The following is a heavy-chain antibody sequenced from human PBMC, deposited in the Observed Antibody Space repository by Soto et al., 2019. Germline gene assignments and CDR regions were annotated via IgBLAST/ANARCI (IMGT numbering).Heavy chain of an antibody. CDR2: IYYSGST. CDR1: GGSISSGDYY. D-gene: IGHD3-9*01. J-gene: IGHJ6*02. V-gene: IGHV4-30-4*01. Sequence: PSETLSLTCTVSGGSISSGDYYWSWIRQPPGKGLEWIGYIYYSGSTYYNPSLKSRVTISVDTSKNQFSLKLSSVTAADTAVYYCAREDILTEHYGMDVWGQGTTVTVSS. CDR3: AREDILTEHYGMDV.